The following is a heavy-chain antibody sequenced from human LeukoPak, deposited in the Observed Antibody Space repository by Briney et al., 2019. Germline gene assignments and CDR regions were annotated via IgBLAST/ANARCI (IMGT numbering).Heavy chain of an antibody. V-gene: IGHV3-7*01. CDR3: ARDRTTIFGVVLDY. J-gene: IGHJ4*02. CDR1: GFSFSDAW. D-gene: IGHD3-3*01. CDR2: IKQDGSEK. Sequence: PGGSLRLSCAASGFSFSDAWMSWVRQAPGKGLEWVANIKQDGSEKYYVDSVKGRFTISRDNAKKSLYLQINSLRAEDTAVYYCARDRTTIFGVVLDYWGQGTLVTVSS.